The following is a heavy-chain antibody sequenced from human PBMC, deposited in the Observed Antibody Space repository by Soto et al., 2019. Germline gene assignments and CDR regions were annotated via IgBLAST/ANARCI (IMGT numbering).Heavy chain of an antibody. Sequence: QVQLQESGPGLVQPSQTLSLICTVSGGSINSGGYYWNWIRQHPRTGLEWIGSIFYSGNTYYNPFLRSRVTISADTSDNQFSLTLTSVTAADTAVYFCARGYRPSGYSSSWVFDYWGQGTLVDVSS. D-gene: IGHD6-13*01. CDR3: ARGYRPSGYSSSWVFDY. V-gene: IGHV4-31*03. J-gene: IGHJ4*02. CDR2: IFYSGNT. CDR1: GGSINSGGYY.